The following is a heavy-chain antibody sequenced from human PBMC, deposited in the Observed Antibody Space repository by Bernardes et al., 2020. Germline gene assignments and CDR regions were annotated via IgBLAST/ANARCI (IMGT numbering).Heavy chain of an antibody. CDR3: ARHKGWLQLIGGRYFDY. D-gene: IGHD5-12*01. J-gene: IGHJ4*02. V-gene: IGHV4-39*01. CDR2: IYYSGST. Sequence: SETLSLTCTVSGGSISSSSYYWGWIRQPPGKGLEWIGSIYYSGSTYYNPSLKSRVTISVDTSKNQFSLKLSSVTAADTAVYYCARHKGWLQLIGGRYFDYWGQGTLVTVSS. CDR1: GGSISSSSYY.